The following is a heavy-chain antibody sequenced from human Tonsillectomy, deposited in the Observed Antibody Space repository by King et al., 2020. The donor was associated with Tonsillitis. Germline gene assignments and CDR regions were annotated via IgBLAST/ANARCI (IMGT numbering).Heavy chain of an antibody. V-gene: IGHV3-23*04. CDR3: AKTTRLEDYYYGMDV. CDR1: GFTFSSYA. Sequence: VQLVESGGGLVQPGGSLRLSCAASGFTFSSYAMSWVRQAPGKGLEWVSAISGSGGSTYYADSVKGRFTISRDNSKNTLYLQMNTLRPEDTAGYYCAKTTRLEDYYYGMDVWGQGTTVTVSS. J-gene: IGHJ6*02. CDR2: ISGSGGST. D-gene: IGHD1-14*01.